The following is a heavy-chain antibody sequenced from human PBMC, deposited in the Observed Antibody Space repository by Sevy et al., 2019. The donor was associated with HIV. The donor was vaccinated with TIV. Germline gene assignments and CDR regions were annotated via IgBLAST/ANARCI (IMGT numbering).Heavy chain of an antibody. J-gene: IGHJ4*02. Sequence: GGSLRLSCAASGFTFGSYWMHWVRQAPGKGLMWVSRINSDETSTRYADSVKGRFTVSRDNAKNALYLQMNSLRVEDTATYYCTSDGFYYDRSGYYNFDHWGRGSLVTVSS. CDR2: INSDETST. CDR3: TSDGFYYDRSGYYNFDH. CDR1: GFTFGSYW. D-gene: IGHD3-22*01. V-gene: IGHV3-74*01.